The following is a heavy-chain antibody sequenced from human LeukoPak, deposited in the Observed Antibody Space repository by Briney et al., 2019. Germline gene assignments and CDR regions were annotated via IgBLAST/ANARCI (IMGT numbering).Heavy chain of an antibody. CDR3: AKVARSGDAFDI. CDR2: IRYDGSNK. D-gene: IGHD3-10*01. Sequence: GGSLRLSCAASTLTFSDYSLNWVRQAPGKGLEWVAFIRYDGSNKCYADSVKGRFTISRDNSKNTLYLQMNSLRAEDTAVYYCAKVARSGDAFDIWGQGTMVTVSS. CDR1: TLTFSDYS. J-gene: IGHJ3*02. V-gene: IGHV3-30*02.